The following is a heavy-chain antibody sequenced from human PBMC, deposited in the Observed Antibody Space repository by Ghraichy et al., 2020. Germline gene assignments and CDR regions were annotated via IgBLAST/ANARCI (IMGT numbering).Heavy chain of an antibody. CDR1: GFTFSSYW. J-gene: IGHJ5*02. D-gene: IGHD3-3*01. V-gene: IGHV3-74*01. CDR3: AREGRITIFGVVIGNWFDP. Sequence: GESLNISCVASGFTFSSYWMHWVRQAPGKGLVWVSRINSDGSSTSYADSVKGRFTISRDNAKNTLYLQMNSLRAEDTAVYYCAREGRITIFGVVIGNWFDPWGQGTLVTVSS. CDR2: INSDGSST.